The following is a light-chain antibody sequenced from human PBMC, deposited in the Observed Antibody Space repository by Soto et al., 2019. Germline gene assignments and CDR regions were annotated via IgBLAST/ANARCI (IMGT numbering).Light chain of an antibody. J-gene: IGKJ4*01. Sequence: EIVMTQSPATLSVSQGWRATLCCRASQSVSGNLAWYQQNPGQAPRIRIDGASTWATGSPASVIGSGSGTEVTLTSSSLQSEDFAVEDCQQYNNWPLTFGRGTKVDIK. V-gene: IGKV3-15*01. CDR3: QQYNNWPLT. CDR1: QSVSGN. CDR2: GAS.